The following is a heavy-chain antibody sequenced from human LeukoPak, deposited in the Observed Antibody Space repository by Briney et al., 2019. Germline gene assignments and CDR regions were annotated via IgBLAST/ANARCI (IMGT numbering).Heavy chain of an antibody. V-gene: IGHV3-23*01. CDR2: ISGSGGST. CDR3: AKHPPPPSMTTTPLRYMDV. Sequence: AGGSLRLSCAASGFTFSSYAMSWVRQAPGKGLEWVSAISGSGGSTYYADSVKGRFTISRDNSKNTLYLQMNSLRAEDTAVYYCAKHPPPPSMTTTPLRYMDVWGKGTTVTVSS. J-gene: IGHJ6*03. CDR1: GFTFSSYA. D-gene: IGHD4-11*01.